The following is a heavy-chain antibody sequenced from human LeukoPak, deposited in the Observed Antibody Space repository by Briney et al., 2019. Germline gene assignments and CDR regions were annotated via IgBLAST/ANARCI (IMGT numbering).Heavy chain of an antibody. CDR3: ARDSSDMVDY. D-gene: IGHD2-8*01. Sequence: SETLSLTCTVSGGSISSGGYYWSWIRQHPGKGLEWIGYIYYSGSTYYNPSLKSRVTISVDTSKNQFSLKLGSVTAADTAVYYCARDSSDMVDYWGQGTLVTVSS. J-gene: IGHJ4*02. CDR2: IYYSGST. CDR1: GGSISSGGYY. V-gene: IGHV4-31*03.